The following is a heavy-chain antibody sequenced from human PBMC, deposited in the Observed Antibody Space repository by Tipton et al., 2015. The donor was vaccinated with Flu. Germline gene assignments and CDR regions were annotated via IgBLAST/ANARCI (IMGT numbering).Heavy chain of an antibody. Sequence: TLSLTCTVSGGPISSGGDYWSWIRQHPGKGLEWIGHIYYIGSTNYNPSLKSRVTISVDTSKNQFSLKLSSVTAADTAVYYCAGSGWYAGDYWGQGTLVTVSS. D-gene: IGHD6-19*01. V-gene: IGHV4-31*03. CDR3: AGSGWYAGDY. J-gene: IGHJ4*02. CDR2: IYYIGST. CDR1: GGPISSGGDY.